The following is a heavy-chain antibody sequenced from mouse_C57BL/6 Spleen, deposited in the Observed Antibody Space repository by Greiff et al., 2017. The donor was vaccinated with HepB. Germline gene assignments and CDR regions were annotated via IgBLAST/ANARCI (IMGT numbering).Heavy chain of an antibody. J-gene: IGHJ2*01. CDR3: ARGELTGNDY. CDR2: IYPSDSET. Sequence: VQLQQPGAELVRPGSSVKLSCKASGYTFTSYWMDWVKQRPGQGLEWIGNIYPSDSETHYNQKFKDKATLTVDKSSSTAYMQLSSLTSEDSAVYYCARGELTGNDYWGQGTTLTVSS. V-gene: IGHV1-61*01. D-gene: IGHD4-1*01. CDR1: GYTFTSYW.